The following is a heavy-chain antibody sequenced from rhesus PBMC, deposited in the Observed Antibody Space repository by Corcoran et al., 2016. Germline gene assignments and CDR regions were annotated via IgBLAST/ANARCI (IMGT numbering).Heavy chain of an antibody. CDR2: ICGSCGSN. CDR1: GASISSNY. D-gene: IGHD3-16*01. Sequence: QVQLQESGPGLGKPSETLPLTCAVSGASISSNYWRWIRLAPGKGLEWFVRICGSCGSNDYNPSLRSLFTISIVTSKNQFSLKLGSVTAADTAVYYCARGRGYYYSVSFDYWGQGVLVTVSS. CDR3: ARGRGYYYSVSFDY. V-gene: IGHV4S2*01. J-gene: IGHJ4*01.